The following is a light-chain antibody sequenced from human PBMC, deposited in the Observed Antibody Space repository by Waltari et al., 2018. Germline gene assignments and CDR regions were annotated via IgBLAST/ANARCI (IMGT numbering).Light chain of an antibody. Sequence: EIVMTQSPATLSVSPGERATLSCRASQALNTNLAWYQQKPGQTPRLLIYYASTRSTGIPARFSGSGSGTEVTLTISSLQSEDFAVYYYHQYNSWPPYTFGQGTKLEIK. CDR2: YAS. J-gene: IGKJ2*01. CDR1: QALNTN. V-gene: IGKV3-15*01. CDR3: HQYNSWPPYT.